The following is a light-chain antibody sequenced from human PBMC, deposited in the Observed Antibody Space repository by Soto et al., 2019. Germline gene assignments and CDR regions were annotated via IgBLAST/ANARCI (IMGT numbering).Light chain of an antibody. J-gene: IGKJ5*01. V-gene: IGKV2-30*02. CDR1: QSLLHSDGNTY. Sequence: DIVLTQSPVSLPVTLGQPASISCRSSQSLLHSDGNTYLTWFQQRPGQSPRRLFHKVSNRDSGVLDRFSGSGSGTDFTLKISRVEAEDVAIYFCLQGTYWPTFGQGTRLEIK. CDR3: LQGTYWPT. CDR2: KVS.